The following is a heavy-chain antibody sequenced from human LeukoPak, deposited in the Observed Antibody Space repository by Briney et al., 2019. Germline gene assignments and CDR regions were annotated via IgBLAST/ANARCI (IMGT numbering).Heavy chain of an antibody. CDR2: ISWNSGSI. D-gene: IGHD3-22*01. CDR3: AKGITMIVVLDAFDI. J-gene: IGHJ3*02. V-gene: IGHV3-9*01. Sequence: GGSLRLSCAASGFTFDDYAMHWVRQAPGKGLEWVSGISWNSGSIGYADSVKGRFTISRDNAKNSLYLQMNSLRAEDTALYYCAKGITMIVVLDAFDIWGQGTMVTVSS. CDR1: GFTFDDYA.